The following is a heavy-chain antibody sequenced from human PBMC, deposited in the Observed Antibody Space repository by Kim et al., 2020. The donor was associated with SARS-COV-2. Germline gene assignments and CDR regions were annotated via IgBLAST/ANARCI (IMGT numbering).Heavy chain of an antibody. Sequence: SLKSRVTISVDTSKNQFSLKLSSVTAADTAVYYCARIMGCTNGVCYLFDYWGQGTLVTVSS. CDR3: ARIMGCTNGVCYLFDY. V-gene: IGHV4-34*01. D-gene: IGHD2-8*01. J-gene: IGHJ4*02.